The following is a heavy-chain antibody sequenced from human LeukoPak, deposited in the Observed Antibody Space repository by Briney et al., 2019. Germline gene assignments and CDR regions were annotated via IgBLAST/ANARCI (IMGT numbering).Heavy chain of an antibody. CDR1: GFTFSSRG. V-gene: IGHV3-23*01. Sequence: GGSLRLSCAGSGFTFSSRGMSWVRQPPGKGLQWVSGISVSGAMTYYVDSVKGRFIISRDNSKNTVYLQMNSLTTEDTAVYYCVRDQQWLVPDYWGQEALVTVSS. CDR3: VRDQQWLVPDY. CDR2: ISVSGAMT. D-gene: IGHD6-19*01. J-gene: IGHJ4*02.